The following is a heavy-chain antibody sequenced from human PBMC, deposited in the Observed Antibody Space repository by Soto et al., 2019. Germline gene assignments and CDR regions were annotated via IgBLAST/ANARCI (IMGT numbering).Heavy chain of an antibody. V-gene: IGHV1-24*01. CDR2: FDPEDGET. Sequence: ASVKVSCKVSGYTLTELSMHWVRQAPGKGLEWMGGFDPEDGETIYAQKFQGRVTMTEDTPTDTAYIELSSLRFEETAGYYCATTTAITMVRGVTTAAYNWFDPWGQGTLVTVSS. D-gene: IGHD3-10*01. CDR3: ATTTAITMVRGVTTAAYNWFDP. CDR1: GYTLTELS. J-gene: IGHJ5*02.